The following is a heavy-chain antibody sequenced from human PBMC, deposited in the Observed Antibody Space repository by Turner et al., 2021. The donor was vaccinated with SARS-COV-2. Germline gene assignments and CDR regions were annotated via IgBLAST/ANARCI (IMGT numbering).Heavy chain of an antibody. Sequence: QLQLQESGPGLVKPSETLSLTCTVSGGSISRTSYYWGWIRQPPGKGLEWIGSIYYSGSTYYNPSLKSRVTISADTTKNQFSLKLSSVTAADTAVYYCACGYYSRGDYWGQGTLVTVSS. CDR3: ACGYYSRGDY. CDR1: GGSISRTSYY. V-gene: IGHV4-39*01. CDR2: IYYSGST. D-gene: IGHD3-3*01. J-gene: IGHJ4*02.